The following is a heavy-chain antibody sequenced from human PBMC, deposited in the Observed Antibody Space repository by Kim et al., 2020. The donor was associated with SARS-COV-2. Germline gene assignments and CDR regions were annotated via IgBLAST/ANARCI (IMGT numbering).Heavy chain of an antibody. V-gene: IGHV3-73*01. D-gene: IGHD1-1*01. J-gene: IGHJ3*02. CDR2: IRSKVNGYAT. CDR1: GFTFSDSA. Sequence: GGSLRLSCGASGFTFSDSAMHWVRRASGKGLEWVDRIRSKVNGYATAYSASVRGRFTISRDDSRNTAYLQMNSLKTEDTAVYYCTRVPGTTVAFWDAFD. CDR3: TRVPGTTVAFWDAFD.